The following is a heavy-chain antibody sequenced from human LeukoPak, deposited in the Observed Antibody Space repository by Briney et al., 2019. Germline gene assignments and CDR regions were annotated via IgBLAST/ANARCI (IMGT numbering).Heavy chain of an antibody. J-gene: IGHJ4*02. CDR2: ISGSGGST. Sequence: PGGSLRLSCAASGFTFSSYAMSWVRQSPGKGLEWVSAISGSGGSTYYADSVKGRFTISRDNSKSTLYLQMNSLRAEDTAVYYCAKDTSIGRYCTNGVCSPFDYWGQGTLVTVSS. CDR1: GFTFSSYA. V-gene: IGHV3-23*01. D-gene: IGHD2-8*01. CDR3: AKDTSIGRYCTNGVCSPFDY.